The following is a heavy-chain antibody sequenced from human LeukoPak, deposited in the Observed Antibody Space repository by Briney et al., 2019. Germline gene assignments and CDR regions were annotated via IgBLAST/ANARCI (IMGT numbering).Heavy chain of an antibody. D-gene: IGHD3-22*01. CDR3: ARVYDSSGYSLDP. CDR2: IYHSGRT. CDR1: GYSISSGYY. V-gene: IGHV4-38-2*02. Sequence: SETLSLTCTVSGYSISSGYYWGWIRQPPGRGLEWIGSIYHSGRTFYNPSLKSRVTISVDTSKNQFSLKLTSVTAADTAVYYCARVYDSSGYSLDPWGQGTLVTVSS. J-gene: IGHJ5*02.